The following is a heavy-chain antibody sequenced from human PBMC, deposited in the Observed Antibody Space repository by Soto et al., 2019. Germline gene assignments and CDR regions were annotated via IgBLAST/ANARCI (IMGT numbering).Heavy chain of an antibody. CDR2: IYHSGST. J-gene: IGHJ6*02. CDR1: GGSISSSNW. Sequence: WETLSLTCAVSGGSISSSNWWSWVRQPPGKGLEWIGEIYHSGSTNYNPSLKSRVTISVDKSKNQFSLKLSSVTAADTAVYYCARIAVAGTGYYGMDVWGQGTTVTVSS. CDR3: ARIAVAGTGYYGMDV. V-gene: IGHV4-4*02. D-gene: IGHD6-19*01.